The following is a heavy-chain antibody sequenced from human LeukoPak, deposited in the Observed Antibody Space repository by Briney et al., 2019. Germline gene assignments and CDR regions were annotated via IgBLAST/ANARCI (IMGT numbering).Heavy chain of an antibody. CDR3: ARQHYDSSGYYYFDY. CDR1: GFTFSDYY. D-gene: IGHD3-22*01. J-gene: IGHJ4*02. CDR2: ISSSGSTI. V-gene: IGHV3-11*01. Sequence: PGGSLRLSCAASGFTFSDYYMSWIRQAPGKGLEWVSYISSSGSTIYYADSVKGRFTISRDNAKNSLYLQMNSLRAEDTAVYYCARQHYDSSGYYYFDYWGRGTLVTVSS.